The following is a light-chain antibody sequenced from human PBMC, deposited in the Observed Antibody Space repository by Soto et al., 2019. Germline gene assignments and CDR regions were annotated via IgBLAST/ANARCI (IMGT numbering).Light chain of an antibody. CDR1: SSDVGGYNL. J-gene: IGLJ1*01. Sequence: QSALTQPASVSGSPGQSITISCTGTSSDVGGYNLVSWYQQHPGKAPKLMIYEVSKRPSGVSNRFSGSKSGNTASLTISGLQAEDEADYYCCSYAGSSTFYVFGTGTKLTVL. V-gene: IGLV2-23*02. CDR2: EVS. CDR3: CSYAGSSTFYV.